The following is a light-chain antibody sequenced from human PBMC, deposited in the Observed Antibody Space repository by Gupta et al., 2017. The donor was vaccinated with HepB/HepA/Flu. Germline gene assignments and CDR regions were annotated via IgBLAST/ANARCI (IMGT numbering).Light chain of an antibody. Sequence: SYELTQPPSVSVSPGQTASITCSGDKLGDKYACWYQQKPGQSPVLVIYQDSKRPSGIPERFSGSNSGNTATLTISGTQAMDEADDDCQAWDSSTAVVFGGGTKLTVL. V-gene: IGLV3-1*01. CDR1: KLGDKY. CDR3: QAWDSSTAVV. J-gene: IGLJ2*01. CDR2: QDS.